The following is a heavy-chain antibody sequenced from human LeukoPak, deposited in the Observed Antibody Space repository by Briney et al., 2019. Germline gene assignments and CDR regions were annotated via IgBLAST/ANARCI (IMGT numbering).Heavy chain of an antibody. Sequence: ASVKVSCKASGYTFTSYGISWVRHAPGQGLDWMGWISAYNGNTNYAQKLQGRVTMTTDTSTSTAYMELRSLRSDDTAVYYCARVDTASNWFDPWGQGTLVTVSS. CDR1: GYTFTSYG. CDR3: ARVDTASNWFDP. D-gene: IGHD5-18*01. V-gene: IGHV1-18*01. CDR2: ISAYNGNT. J-gene: IGHJ5*02.